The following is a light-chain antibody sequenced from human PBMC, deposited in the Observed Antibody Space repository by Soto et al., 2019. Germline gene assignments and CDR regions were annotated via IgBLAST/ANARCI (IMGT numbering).Light chain of an antibody. J-gene: IGKJ1*01. CDR1: QSVSSNY. CDR3: QQYGSSPTWT. V-gene: IGKV3-20*01. Sequence: ESVLTQSPGTLSLSPGERATLSCRASQSVSSNYLAWYQQKPGQAPRLLIYGASTRATGIPDRFSGRGSGTDFTLTISRLEPEDAAGYYCQQYGSSPTWTFGQGTTVEIK. CDR2: GAS.